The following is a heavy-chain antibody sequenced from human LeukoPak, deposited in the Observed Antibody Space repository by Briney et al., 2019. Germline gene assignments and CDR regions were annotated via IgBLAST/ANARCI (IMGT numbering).Heavy chain of an antibody. CDR2: INHSGST. Sequence: PSETLSLTCAVYGGSFSGYYWSWIRQPPGKGLEWIGEINHSGSTNYNPSLKSRVTISVDTSKNQFSLKLSSVTAADTAVYYCARGLLWGYYSMYVWGKGTTVTVSS. V-gene: IGHV4-34*01. D-gene: IGHD3-10*01. CDR3: ARGLLWGYYSMYV. CDR1: GGSFSGYY. J-gene: IGHJ6*03.